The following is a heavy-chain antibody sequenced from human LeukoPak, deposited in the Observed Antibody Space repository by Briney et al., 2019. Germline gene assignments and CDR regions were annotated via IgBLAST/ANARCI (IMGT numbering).Heavy chain of an antibody. V-gene: IGHV1-24*01. Sequence: GASVKVSCKVSGYTLTELSMHWVRQAPGKGLEWMGGFDPEDGETIYAQKFQGRVTMTTDTSTSTAYMELRSLRSDDTAVYYCARASCSGGSCYHSGIYYYYYMDVWGKGTTVTISS. CDR1: GYTLTELS. D-gene: IGHD2-15*01. CDR2: FDPEDGET. CDR3: ARASCSGGSCYHSGIYYYYYMDV. J-gene: IGHJ6*03.